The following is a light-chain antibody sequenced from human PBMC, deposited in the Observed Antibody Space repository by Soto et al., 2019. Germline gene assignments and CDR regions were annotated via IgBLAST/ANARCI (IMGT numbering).Light chain of an antibody. V-gene: IGKV3-20*01. CDR1: QSFTDNY. CDR2: GAS. Sequence: EIVLTQSPATLSLSPGERATISCRASQSFTDNYLAWYQQKPGQAPRLVISGASSRTSGIPDRFSASGSGTDFNPPISRLEHEGFAVYYCQQSTGAPLTFGQGTKVEIK. CDR3: QQSTGAPLT. J-gene: IGKJ1*01.